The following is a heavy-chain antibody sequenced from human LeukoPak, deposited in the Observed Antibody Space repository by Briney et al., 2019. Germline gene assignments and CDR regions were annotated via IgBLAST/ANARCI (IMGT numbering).Heavy chain of an antibody. Sequence: GGSLRLFCAASGFTFSSYAMHWVRQAPGKGLEWVAVISYDGSNKYYADSVKGRFTISRDNSKNTLYLQMNSLRAEDTAVYYCARDVNRYYYYYYMDVWGKGTTVTVSS. CDR1: GFTFSSYA. V-gene: IGHV3-30*01. J-gene: IGHJ6*03. CDR2: ISYDGSNK. D-gene: IGHD1-14*01. CDR3: ARDVNRYYYYYYMDV.